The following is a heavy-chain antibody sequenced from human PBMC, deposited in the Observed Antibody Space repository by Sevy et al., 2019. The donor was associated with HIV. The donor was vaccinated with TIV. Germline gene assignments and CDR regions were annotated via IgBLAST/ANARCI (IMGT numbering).Heavy chain of an antibody. CDR1: GASISSSSYY. D-gene: IGHD1-26*01. V-gene: IGHV4-39*01. J-gene: IGHJ4*02. Sequence: SETLSRTCTVSGASISSSSYYWGWIRQPPGKGLEWIGSIYYSGSTYHNPSLQSRVTISEDASTNQFSLNLSSVTAADTAVYYCVCGSYYHFDYWGQGTLVTVSS. CDR3: VCGSYYHFDY. CDR2: IYYSGST.